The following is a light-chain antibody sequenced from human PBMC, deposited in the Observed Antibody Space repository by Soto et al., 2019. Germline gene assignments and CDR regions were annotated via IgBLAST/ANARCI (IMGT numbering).Light chain of an antibody. V-gene: IGLV2-14*03. J-gene: IGLJ1*01. CDR2: DVS. Sequence: QSVLTQPASVSGSPGQSMAISCTGTSCDVGSAYNYVSWYQQHPGTAPKLMVYDVSTRPSGVSNRFSGSKSGTTASLTISGLQAEDEADYYCCSYTSISTYVFGTGTKVTVL. CDR3: CSYTSISTYV. CDR1: SCDVGSAYNY.